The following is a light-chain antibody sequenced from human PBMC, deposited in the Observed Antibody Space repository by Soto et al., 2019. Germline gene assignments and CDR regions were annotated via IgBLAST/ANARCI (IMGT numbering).Light chain of an antibody. Sequence: EIVLTQSPGTLSLSPGERVNLSCRASQSVSSRYVAWYQHKTGQPPRLLISGASSRATGIPDRFSGSGSGADFTLTISRLEPDDFAVYYCQQYGSSPPTCGGGTKVEIK. J-gene: IGKJ4*01. CDR1: QSVSSRY. V-gene: IGKV3-20*01. CDR3: QQYGSSPPT. CDR2: GAS.